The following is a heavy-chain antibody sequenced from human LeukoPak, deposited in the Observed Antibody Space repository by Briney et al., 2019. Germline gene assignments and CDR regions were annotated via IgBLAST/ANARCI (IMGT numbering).Heavy chain of an antibody. CDR1: GITVSSND. CDR2: IYSGGST. CDR3: ARGPTVQEDLDY. V-gene: IGHV3-66*01. J-gene: IGHJ4*02. Sequence: GGSLRLSCAASGITVSSNDMSWVRQAPGKGLEGVSVIYSGGSTYHADSVKGRFTISRDISKNTLYLQMNSLRAEDTAVYYCARGPTVQEDLDYWGQGTLVTVSS.